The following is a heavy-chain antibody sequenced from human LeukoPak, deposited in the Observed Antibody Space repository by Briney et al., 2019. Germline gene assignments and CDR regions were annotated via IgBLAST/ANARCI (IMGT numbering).Heavy chain of an antibody. V-gene: IGHV4-38-2*02. J-gene: IGHJ5*02. CDR2: IYHSGST. CDR3: AVLYSSSSNWFDP. CDR1: GYSISSGYY. Sequence: SETLSLTCTVSGYSISSGYYWGWIRQPPGKGLEWIGSIYHSGSTYYNPSLKSRVTISVDTSKNQFSLKLSSVTAADTAVYCCAVLYSSSSNWFDPWGQGTLVTVSS. D-gene: IGHD6-13*01.